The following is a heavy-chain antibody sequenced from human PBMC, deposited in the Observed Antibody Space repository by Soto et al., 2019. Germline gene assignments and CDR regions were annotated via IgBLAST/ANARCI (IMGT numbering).Heavy chain of an antibody. Sequence: GGSLRLSCAASGFTFSSYGMHWVRQAPGKGLEWVAVISYDGSNKYYADSVKGRFTISRDNSKNTLYLQMNSLRAEDTAVYYCAKDGASYYYYGMDVWGQGTTVTRLL. D-gene: IGHD3-10*01. J-gene: IGHJ6*02. V-gene: IGHV3-30*18. CDR1: GFTFSSYG. CDR2: ISYDGSNK. CDR3: AKDGASYYYYGMDV.